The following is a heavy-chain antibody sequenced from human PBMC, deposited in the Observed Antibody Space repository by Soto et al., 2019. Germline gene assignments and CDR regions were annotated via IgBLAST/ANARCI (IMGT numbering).Heavy chain of an antibody. D-gene: IGHD6-6*01. CDR2: IYYSGST. J-gene: IGHJ4*02. Sequence: QVQLQESGPGLVKPSDTLSLTCAVSGYSISSSNWWGWIRQPPGKGLEWIGYIYYSGSTYYHPSLKSRVSITVDTPKSQFSLKLRPGTALDTAAYYCARGQLLPDDWGQGTLVTVSS. V-gene: IGHV4-28*01. CDR3: ARGQLLPDD. CDR1: GYSISSSNW.